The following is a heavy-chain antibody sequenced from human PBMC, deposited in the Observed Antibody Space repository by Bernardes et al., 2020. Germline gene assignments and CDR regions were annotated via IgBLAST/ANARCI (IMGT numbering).Heavy chain of an antibody. V-gene: IGHV3-23*01. J-gene: IGHJ4*02. CDR3: ASSIVATTEGVRGFDY. CDR1: SYG. Sequence: GGSLRLSCAASSYGMNWVRQAPGKGLEWVSFIPDTGVGARYADSVKGRFTVSRDISTKTVSLQMSSLRVEDTAVYYCASSIVATTEGVRGFDYWGQGTLVTVSS. D-gene: IGHD5-12*01. CDR2: IPDTGVGA.